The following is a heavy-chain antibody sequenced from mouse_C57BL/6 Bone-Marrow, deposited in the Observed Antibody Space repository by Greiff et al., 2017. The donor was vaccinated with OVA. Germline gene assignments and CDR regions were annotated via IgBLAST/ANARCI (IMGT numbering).Heavy chain of an antibody. CDR2: IDPTDGYT. V-gene: IGHV1-50*01. CDR3: AREDWDVPDY. CDR1: GYTFTSYW. Sequence: QVQLQQPGAELVKPGASVKLSCKASGYTFTSYWMQWVKQRPGQGLEWIGEIDPTDGYTNYNQKFKGKATLTVDTSSSTAYMQLSSLTSEDSAVYYCAREDWDVPDYWGQGTTLTVSS. J-gene: IGHJ2*01. D-gene: IGHD4-1*01.